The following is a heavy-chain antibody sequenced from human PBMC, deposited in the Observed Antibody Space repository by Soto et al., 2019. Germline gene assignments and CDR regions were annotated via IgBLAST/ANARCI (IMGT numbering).Heavy chain of an antibody. D-gene: IGHD2-15*01. CDR1: GYTFTSYY. CDR3: VRGGGGGLFDP. J-gene: IGHJ5*02. Sequence: GASVKVSCKASGYTFTSYYMHWVRQAPGQGLEWMGIINPSGGSTSYAQKFQGRVTMTRDTSTSIVYMELSSLRSEDTAVYYCVRGGGGGLFDPWGQGTMVTVSS. CDR2: INPSGGST. V-gene: IGHV1-46*01.